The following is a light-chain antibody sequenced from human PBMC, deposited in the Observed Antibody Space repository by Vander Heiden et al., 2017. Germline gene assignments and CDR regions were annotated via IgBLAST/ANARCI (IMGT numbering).Light chain of an antibody. J-gene: IGKJ4*01. V-gene: IGKV3-20*01. CDR1: QSVSSTY. CDR3: QQYGNCPLT. CDR2: GAS. Sequence: EIVLTQSPGTLSLSPGERATLTCRASQSVSSTYLAWYQQKPGQAPRILIYGASSRATGSPDRFSGSGSGADVTLTINSLEPEDFAVYYCQQYGNCPLTFGGGTKVEIK.